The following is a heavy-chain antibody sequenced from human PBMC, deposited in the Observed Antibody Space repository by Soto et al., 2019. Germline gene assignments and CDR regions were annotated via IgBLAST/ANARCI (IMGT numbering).Heavy chain of an antibody. CDR2: IYHSGST. V-gene: IGHV4-4*02. CDR3: ARDQNGSGNYYTRYFDY. CDR1: GGSINSRYW. J-gene: IGHJ4*02. Sequence: QVQLQESGPGLVKPSGTLSLTCAVSGGSINSRYWWSWVRQSPGKGLEWIGEIYHSGSTNYNPSLKSRVPLSVDKSKNQFSLNLSSVTAADTAVYYCARDQNGSGNYYTRYFDYWGQGTLVTVSS. D-gene: IGHD3-10*01.